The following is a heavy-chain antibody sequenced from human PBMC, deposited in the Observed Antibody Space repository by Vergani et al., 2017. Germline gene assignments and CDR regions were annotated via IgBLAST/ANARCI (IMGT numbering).Heavy chain of an antibody. D-gene: IGHD3-22*01. CDR3: AADSDSSGYRDAFDI. CDR2: IVVGSGNT. Sequence: QMQLVQSGPEVKKPGTSVKVSCKASGFTFTSSAVQWVRQARGQRLEWIGWIVVGSGNTKYAQKFQERVTISRDMSTSTAYMELSSLRSEDTAVYYFAADSDSSGYRDAFDIWGQGTMVTVSS. V-gene: IGHV1-58*01. CDR1: GFTFTSSA. J-gene: IGHJ3*02.